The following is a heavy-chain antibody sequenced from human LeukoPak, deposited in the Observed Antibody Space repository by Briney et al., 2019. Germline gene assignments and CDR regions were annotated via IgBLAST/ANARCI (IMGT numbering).Heavy chain of an antibody. CDR3: ARVYPLGAGDPYYYYYYMDV. J-gene: IGHJ6*03. CDR1: GGSISSYY. V-gene: IGHV4-4*07. CDR2: IYTSGGT. Sequence: PSETLSLTCTVSGGSISSYYWSWIRQPAGKGLEWIWRIYTSGGTNYNPSLKRRVTMSVDTSKNQFSLKLSSVTAADTAVYYCARVYPLGAGDPYYYYYYMDVWGKGTTVTVSS. D-gene: IGHD3-10*01.